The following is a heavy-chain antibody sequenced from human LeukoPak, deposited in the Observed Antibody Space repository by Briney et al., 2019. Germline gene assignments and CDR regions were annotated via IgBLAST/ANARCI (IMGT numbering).Heavy chain of an antibody. Sequence: SETLSLTCTVSGGSISSGSYYWSWIRQPAGKGLEWIGRIYTSGSTNYNPSLKSRVTISVDTSKNQFSLKLSSVTAADTAVYYCASTYYYGSGQNWFDPWGQGTLVTVSS. V-gene: IGHV4-61*02. CDR2: IYTSGST. CDR3: ASTYYYGSGQNWFDP. D-gene: IGHD3-10*01. J-gene: IGHJ5*02. CDR1: GGSISSGSYY.